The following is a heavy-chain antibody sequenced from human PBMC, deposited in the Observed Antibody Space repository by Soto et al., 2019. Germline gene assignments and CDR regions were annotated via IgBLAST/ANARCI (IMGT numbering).Heavy chain of an antibody. D-gene: IGHD3-22*01. CDR3: ARAPPRNADYYDSSGYY. J-gene: IGHJ4*02. Sequence: SVKVSCKASGYTFTGYYMHWVRQAPVQGLEWMGWINPNSGGTNYAQKFQGRVTMTRDTSISTAYMELSRLRSDDTAVYYCARAPPRNADYYDSSGYYWGQGTLVTVSS. CDR1: GYTFTGYY. V-gene: IGHV1-2*02. CDR2: INPNSGGT.